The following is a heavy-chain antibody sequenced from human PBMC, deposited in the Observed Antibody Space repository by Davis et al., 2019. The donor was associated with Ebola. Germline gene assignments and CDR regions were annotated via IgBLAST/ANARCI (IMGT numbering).Heavy chain of an antibody. Sequence: AASAKVSCKASGGTFSSYTISWVRLAPGQGLEWMGRIIPMLGIANYAQKFQGRVTITADISTTAYMELSSLRSEDTAVYYWARARDMATIGDYAMDVWGQGTTVTVSS. V-gene: IGHV1-69*02. J-gene: IGHJ6*02. CDR3: ARARDMATIGDYAMDV. D-gene: IGHD5-24*01. CDR2: IIPMLGIA. CDR1: GGTFSSYT.